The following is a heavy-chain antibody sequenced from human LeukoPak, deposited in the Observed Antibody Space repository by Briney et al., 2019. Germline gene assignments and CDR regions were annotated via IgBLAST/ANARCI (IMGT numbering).Heavy chain of an antibody. CDR1: VFTFSSYV. CDR2: IWDEGSDK. V-gene: IGHV3-33*08. D-gene: IGHD3-10*01. CDR3: ATFSDPFGSGSYGFLGMAV. J-gene: IGHJ6*02. Sequence: GWALRLSCAASVFTFSSYVMHLLRQAPAKGLEWVAFIWDEGSDKYYPDTAKGRFTISRDNSKTTLYLQMNSLRAEETDVYYCATFSDPFGSGSYGFLGMAVWGQGTTVTAS.